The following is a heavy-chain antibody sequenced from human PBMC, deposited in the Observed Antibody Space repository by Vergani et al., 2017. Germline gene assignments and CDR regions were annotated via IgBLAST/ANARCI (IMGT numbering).Heavy chain of an antibody. J-gene: IGHJ6*03. V-gene: IGHV3-21*01. CDR3: ARGYYCSSTSCSIPDVYYMDV. CDR2: ISSSSSYI. Sequence: EVQLVESGGGLVKPGGSLRLSCAASGFTFSSYSMNWVRQAPGKGLEWVSSISSSSSYIYYADSVKGRFTISRDNAKNSLYLQMNSLRAEDTAVYYCARGYYCSSTSCSIPDVYYMDVWGKGTTVTVSS. CDR1: GFTFSSYS. D-gene: IGHD2-2*01.